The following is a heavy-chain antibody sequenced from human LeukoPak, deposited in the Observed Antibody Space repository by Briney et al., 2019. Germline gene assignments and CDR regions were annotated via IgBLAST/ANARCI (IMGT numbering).Heavy chain of an antibody. J-gene: IGHJ5*01. Sequence: PGGSLRLSCAASGFSFSNYGMNWVRQAPGKGLEWVSGITGNGATTYYADSVKGRFIISRDNAKNSLYLQMNSLRAEDTAVYYCVREPGAPRGWFDSWGQGTLVTVSS. CDR2: ITGNGATT. CDR3: VREPGAPRGWFDS. CDR1: GFSFSNYG. V-gene: IGHV3-23*01. D-gene: IGHD7-27*01.